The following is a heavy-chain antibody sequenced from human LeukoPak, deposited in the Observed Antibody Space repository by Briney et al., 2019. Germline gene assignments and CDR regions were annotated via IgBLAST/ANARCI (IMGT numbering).Heavy chain of an antibody. CDR2: IESDGSI. CDR3: ARDHAYRTDY. J-gene: IGHJ4*02. Sequence: PAGGSLRLSCAASEFIFSNYWMHWIRQAPGKGLVWVSRIESDGSISYADSVKGRFTISRDNAKNSLYLQMSSLRAEDTAVYYCARDHAYRTDYWGQGTLVTVSS. CDR1: EFIFSNYW. V-gene: IGHV3-74*01. D-gene: IGHD2-2*01.